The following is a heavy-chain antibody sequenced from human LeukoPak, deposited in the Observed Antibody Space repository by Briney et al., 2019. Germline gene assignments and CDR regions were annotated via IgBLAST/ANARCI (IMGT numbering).Heavy chain of an antibody. J-gene: IGHJ4*02. V-gene: IGHV3-66*01. CDR2: IYSGGST. Sequence: GGSLRLSCAASGFTFSDYWMTWVRQVPGKGLEWVSVIYSGGSTYYADSVKGRFTISRDNSKNTLYLQMNSLRAEDTAVYYCARDDSSGYWYYFDYWGQGTLVTVSS. CDR3: ARDDSSGYWYYFDY. CDR1: GFTFSDYW. D-gene: IGHD3-22*01.